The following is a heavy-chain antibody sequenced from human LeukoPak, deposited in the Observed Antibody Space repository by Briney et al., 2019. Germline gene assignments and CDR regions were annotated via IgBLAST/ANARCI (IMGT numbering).Heavy chain of an antibody. D-gene: IGHD3-22*01. CDR1: GFTFSSYA. CDR2: ISSSSSYI. V-gene: IGHV3-21*01. Sequence: PGGSLRLSCSASGFTFSSYAMHWVRQAPGKGLEWVSSISSSSSYIYYADSVKGRFTISRDNAKNSLYLQMNSLRAEDTAVYYCARGSGYDYYYGMDVWGQGTTVTVSS. CDR3: ARGSGYDYYYGMDV. J-gene: IGHJ6*02.